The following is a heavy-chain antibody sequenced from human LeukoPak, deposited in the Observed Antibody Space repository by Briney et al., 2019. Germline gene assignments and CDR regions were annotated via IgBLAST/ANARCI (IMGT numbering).Heavy chain of an antibody. D-gene: IGHD1-26*01. V-gene: IGHV4-34*01. CDR1: GGSFSGYY. CDR2: INHSGST. J-gene: IGHJ4*02. CDR3: ATLAPVYSGSYYLKYYFDY. Sequence: SETLSLTCAVYGGSFSGYYWSWLRQPPGKGLEWIGEINHSGSTNYNPSLKSRVTISVDTSKNQFSLKLSSVTAADTAVYYCATLAPVYSGSYYLKYYFDYWGQGTLVTVSS.